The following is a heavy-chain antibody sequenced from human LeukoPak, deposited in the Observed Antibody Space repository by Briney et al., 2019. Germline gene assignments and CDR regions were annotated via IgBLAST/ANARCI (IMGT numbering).Heavy chain of an antibody. CDR2: IKQDGSET. CDR1: GFTFSNHW. V-gene: IGHV3-7*03. D-gene: IGHD6-13*01. J-gene: IGHJ5*02. Sequence: PGGSLRLSCAASGFTFSNHWMNWVRQAPGKGLEWVADIKQDGSETYYVDSVKGRFTISRDNSKNTLYLQMNSLRAEDTAVYYCAKGRRAAAGMSWFDPWGQGTLVTVSS. CDR3: AKGRRAAAGMSWFDP.